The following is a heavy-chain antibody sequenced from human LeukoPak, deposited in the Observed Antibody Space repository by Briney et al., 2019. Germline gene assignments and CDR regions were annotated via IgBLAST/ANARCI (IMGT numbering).Heavy chain of an antibody. V-gene: IGHV3-23*05. CDR3: AKSKDGYTRPFDY. D-gene: IGHD5-24*01. CDR1: GFTFSSYA. CDR2: VDSTGTHT. Sequence: PGGSLRLSCVASGFTFSSYAMSWVRQPPGKGLEWVSGVDSTGTHTYNADSVKGRFTISRDNSKNTLFLHMTSLRADDTAVYFCAKSKDGYTRPFDYWGQGTLVSVSS. J-gene: IGHJ4*02.